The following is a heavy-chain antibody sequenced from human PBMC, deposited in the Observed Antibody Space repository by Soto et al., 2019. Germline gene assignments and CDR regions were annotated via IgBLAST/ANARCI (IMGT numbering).Heavy chain of an antibody. Sequence: SETLSLTCAVYGGSFSGYYWSWIRQPPGKGLEWIGEINHSGSTNYNPSLKSRVTISVDTSKNQFSLKLSSVTAADTAVYYCARGGIRFLECQNTDYYYYGMDVWGQGTTVTVSS. D-gene: IGHD3-3*01. CDR3: ARGGIRFLECQNTDYYYYGMDV. V-gene: IGHV4-34*01. CDR1: GGSFSGYY. J-gene: IGHJ6*02. CDR2: INHSGST.